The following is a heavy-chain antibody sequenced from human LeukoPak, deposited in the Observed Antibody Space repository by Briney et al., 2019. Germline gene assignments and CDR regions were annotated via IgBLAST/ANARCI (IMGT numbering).Heavy chain of an antibody. V-gene: IGHV4-59*11. CDR1: GASISSHY. Sequence: SETLSLTCTVTGASISSHYWCWIRQTPGTGLEGIGDIYDRGSTTYNPSLKSRVSISVDTSRNQFSLNLRSVTAADTAVYYCAKIEVGRFDPWGQRTLVTLSP. CDR2: IYDRGST. J-gene: IGHJ5*02. CDR3: AKIEVGRFDP. D-gene: IGHD1-26*01.